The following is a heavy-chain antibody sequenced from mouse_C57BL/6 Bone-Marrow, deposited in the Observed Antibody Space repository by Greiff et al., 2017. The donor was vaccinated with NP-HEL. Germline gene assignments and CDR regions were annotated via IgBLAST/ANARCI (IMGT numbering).Heavy chain of an antibody. CDR2: IHPNSGST. V-gene: IGHV1-64*01. J-gene: IGHJ3*01. CDR1: GYTFTSYW. Sequence: QVQLQQPGAELVKPGASVKLSCKASGYTFTSYWMHWVKQRPGQGLEWIGMIHPNSGSTNYNEKFKSKATLTVDKSSSTAYMQLSSLTSEDSAVYYCARGGDYPAWFVYWGQGTLVTVSA. CDR3: ARGGDYPAWFVY. D-gene: IGHD2-4*01.